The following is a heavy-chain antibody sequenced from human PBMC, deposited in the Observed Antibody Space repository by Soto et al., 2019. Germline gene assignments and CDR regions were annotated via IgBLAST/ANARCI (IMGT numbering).Heavy chain of an antibody. CDR2: INHSGNT. J-gene: IGHJ4*02. D-gene: IGHD5-18*01. CDR3: AREDTAMAQYYFDY. CDR1: GGSFSGYY. V-gene: IGHV4-34*01. Sequence: SETLSLTCAVYGGSFSGYYWSWIRQPPGKGLEWIGEINHSGNTNYNPSIKSRVTISVDTSKNQFSLKLSSVTAADTAVYYCAREDTAMAQYYFDYWGQGTLVT.